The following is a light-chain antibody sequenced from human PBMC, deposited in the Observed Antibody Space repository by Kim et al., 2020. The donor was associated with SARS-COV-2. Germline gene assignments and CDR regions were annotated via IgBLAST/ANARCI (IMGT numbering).Light chain of an antibody. CDR1: QGISSY. J-gene: IGKJ2*01. Sequence: SASTGDRVTITCRASQGISSYLAWYQQKPGKVPKLLIYAASTLQSGVPSRFSGSGSGTDFTLTISCLQSEDFATYYCQQYYSYPYTFGQGTKLEI. CDR3: QQYYSYPYT. CDR2: AAS. V-gene: IGKV1-8*01.